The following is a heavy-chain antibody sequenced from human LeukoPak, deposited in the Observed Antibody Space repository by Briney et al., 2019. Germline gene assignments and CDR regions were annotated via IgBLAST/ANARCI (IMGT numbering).Heavy chain of an antibody. V-gene: IGHV3-23*01. J-gene: IGHJ3*02. CDR2: ISGSGGST. Sequence: GESLTLSCAASGFSFSSYAMSWVRQAPGKGLEWVSAISGSGGSTYYADSVKGRFTISRDNSKNSLYLQMNSLRAEDTAVYFCAGSGYNYVYVFYIWGQGTMVTVSS. CDR3: AGSGYNYVYVFYI. CDR1: GFSFSSYA. D-gene: IGHD3-22*01.